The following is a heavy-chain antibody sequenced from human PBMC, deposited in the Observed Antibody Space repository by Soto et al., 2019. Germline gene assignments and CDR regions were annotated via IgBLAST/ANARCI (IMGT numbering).Heavy chain of an antibody. Sequence: GGSLRLSCAASGFTFDDYGMSWVRQAPGKGLEWVSGINWNGGSTGYADSVKGRFTISRDNAKNSLYLQMNSLRAEDTALYYCARAGSGYDDYYYYYYVMGVWGQGTTVTVSS. CDR1: GFTFDDYG. J-gene: IGHJ6*02. D-gene: IGHD5-12*01. CDR2: INWNGGST. V-gene: IGHV3-20*04. CDR3: ARAGSGYDDYYYYYYVMGV.